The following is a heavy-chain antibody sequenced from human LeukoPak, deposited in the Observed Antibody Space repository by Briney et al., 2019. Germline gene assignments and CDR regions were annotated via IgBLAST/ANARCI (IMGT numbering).Heavy chain of an antibody. CDR3: ARGLVIAVARAPYYYYYYMDV. Sequence: PSETLSLTCTVSGGSISSYYWSWIRQPPGKGLEWIGYIYYSGSTNYNPSLKSRVTISVDTSKNQFSLKLSSVTAADTAVYYCARGLVIAVARAPYYYYYYMDVWGKGTTVTVSS. D-gene: IGHD6-19*01. J-gene: IGHJ6*03. V-gene: IGHV4-59*12. CDR1: GGSISSYY. CDR2: IYYSGST.